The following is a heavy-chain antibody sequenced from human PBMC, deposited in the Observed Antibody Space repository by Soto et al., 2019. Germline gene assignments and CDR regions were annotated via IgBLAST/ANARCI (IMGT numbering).Heavy chain of an antibody. V-gene: IGHV3-13*01. CDR3: ARGGSDYGDPDFDY. D-gene: IGHD4-17*01. CDR2: IGTAGDT. J-gene: IGHJ4*02. CDR1: GFTFSSYD. Sequence: EVQLVESGGGLVQPGGSLRLSCAASGFTFSSYDMHWVRQATGKGLEWVSAIGTAGDTYYPGSVKGRFTISRENAKNSLYLQMNGLRAGDTAVYYCARGGSDYGDPDFDYWGQGTLVTVSS.